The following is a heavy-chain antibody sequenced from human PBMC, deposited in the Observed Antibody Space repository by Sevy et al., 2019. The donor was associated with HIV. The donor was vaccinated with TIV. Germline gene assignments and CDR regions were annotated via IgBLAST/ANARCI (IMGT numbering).Heavy chain of an antibody. V-gene: IGHV3-30-3*01. J-gene: IGHJ1*01. CDR1: GFTFTSFS. Sequence: GGPLRLSCAASGFTFTSFSMHWVRQAPGKGLEWVAIISYDGSNKYYADSVKGRFTISRDNSKNYLYLQMNSLRAEDTAVYCCALERLSSNVAEYFQNWGQGTLVTVSS. D-gene: IGHD1-1*01. CDR3: ALERLSSNVAEYFQN. CDR2: ISYDGSNK.